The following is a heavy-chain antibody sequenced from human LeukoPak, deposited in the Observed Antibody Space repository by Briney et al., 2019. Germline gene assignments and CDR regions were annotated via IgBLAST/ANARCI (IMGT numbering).Heavy chain of an antibody. D-gene: IGHD6-19*01. CDR2: IYRGGSP. Sequence: SETLSLTCSVSGDSVTSNHWWSWLRQPPGKRLEWIAEIYRGGSPFYNPSLKSRVTISLDKSKNQFSLTLTSVTAADTAVYYCARDKWLVSSLQHSNWFDPWGQGTLVTVSS. J-gene: IGHJ5*02. CDR3: ARDKWLVSSLQHSNWFDP. CDR1: GDSVTSNHW. V-gene: IGHV4-4*02.